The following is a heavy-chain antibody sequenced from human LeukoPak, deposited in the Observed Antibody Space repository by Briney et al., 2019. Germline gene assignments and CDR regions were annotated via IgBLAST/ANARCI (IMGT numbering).Heavy chain of an antibody. Sequence: ASVKVSCKASGYTFTSYGISWVRQAPGQGLEWMGWISAYNGNTNYAQKLQGRVTMTTDTSTSTAYIELRSLRAEDTAVYYCARDLRSYGSGSYPEPLDYWGQGTLVTVSS. J-gene: IGHJ4*02. D-gene: IGHD3-10*01. V-gene: IGHV1-18*01. CDR2: ISAYNGNT. CDR1: GYTFTSYG. CDR3: ARDLRSYGSGSYPEPLDY.